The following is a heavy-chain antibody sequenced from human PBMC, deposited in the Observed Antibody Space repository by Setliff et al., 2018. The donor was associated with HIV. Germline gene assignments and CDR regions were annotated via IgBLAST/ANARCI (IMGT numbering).Heavy chain of an antibody. V-gene: IGHV5-51*01. D-gene: IGHD2-21*01. Sequence: GESLKISCKGSGYRFTNYWIGWVRQMPGKGLEWMGIFHPGDSDTRYSPSFQGQVTFSADKSISAVYLQWDSLKASDSAIYYCARAPRSPLRWRDNLLSSSSFFMDVWGKGTTVTVSS. CDR3: ARAPRSPLRWRDNLLSSSSFFMDV. J-gene: IGHJ6*03. CDR2: FHPGDSDT. CDR1: GYRFTNYW.